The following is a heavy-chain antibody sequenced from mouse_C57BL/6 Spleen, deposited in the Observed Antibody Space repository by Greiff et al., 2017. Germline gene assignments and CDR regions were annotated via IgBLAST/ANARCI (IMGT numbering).Heavy chain of an antibody. CDR2: IHPNSGST. CDR3: ARDHYYGSPRYFDY. CDR1: GYTFTSYW. Sequence: QVQLQQSGAELVKPGASVKLSCKASGYTFTSYWMHWVKQRPGQGLEWIGMIHPNSGSTNYNEKFKSKATLTVDKSSSTAYMQLSSLTSEDSAVYYCARDHYYGSPRYFDYWGQGTTLTVSS. V-gene: IGHV1-64*01. J-gene: IGHJ2*01. D-gene: IGHD1-1*01.